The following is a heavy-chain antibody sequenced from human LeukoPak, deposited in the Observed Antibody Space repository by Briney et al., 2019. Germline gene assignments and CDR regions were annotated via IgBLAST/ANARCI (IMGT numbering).Heavy chain of an antibody. CDR3: AREFSY. CDR2: IYTSGST. J-gene: IGHJ4*02. V-gene: IGHV4-61*02. CDR1: GCSISSGDYY. Sequence: PVSGPTLVNPSQTLSLTCTVSGCSISSGDYYWSWIRQPAGKGLEWIGRIYTSGSTNYNPSLKSRVTISVDTSKNQFSLKLSSVTAADTAVYYCAREFSYWGQGTLVTVSS.